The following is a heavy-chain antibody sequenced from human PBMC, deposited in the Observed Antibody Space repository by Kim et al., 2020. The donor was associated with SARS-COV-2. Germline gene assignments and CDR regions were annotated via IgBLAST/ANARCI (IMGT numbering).Heavy chain of an antibody. Sequence: GGSLRLSCAASGFTFSSYEMNWVRQAPGKGLEWVSYISSSGSTIYYADSVKGRFTISRDNAKNSLYLQMNSLRAEDTAVYYCAREERDAVGVGDYYYGMDVWGQGTTVTVSS. V-gene: IGHV3-48*03. D-gene: IGHD3-10*01. CDR2: ISSSGSTI. CDR1: GFTFSSYE. J-gene: IGHJ6*02. CDR3: AREERDAVGVGDYYYGMDV.